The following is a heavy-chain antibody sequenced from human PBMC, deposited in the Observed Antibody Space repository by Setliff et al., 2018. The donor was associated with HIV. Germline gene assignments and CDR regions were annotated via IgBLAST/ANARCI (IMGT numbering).Heavy chain of an antibody. V-gene: IGHV4-59*01. Sequence: SETLSLSCAASGFTFSSYWINWVRQPPGKGLEWIGYIHYSGATNYNPSLKSRVTISLDTSKNHFSLKLSSVTAADTAVYYCASGEYSYGYRFDYWGQGTLVTVSS. D-gene: IGHD5-18*01. CDR2: IHYSGAT. CDR1: GFTFSSYW. J-gene: IGHJ4*02. CDR3: ASGEYSYGYRFDY.